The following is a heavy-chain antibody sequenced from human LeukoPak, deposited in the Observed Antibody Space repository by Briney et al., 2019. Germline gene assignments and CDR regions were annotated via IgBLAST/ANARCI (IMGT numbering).Heavy chain of an antibody. V-gene: IGHV3-21*01. J-gene: IGHJ4*02. CDR3: AREGGSSWYRYYFDY. CDR2: ISSSSSYI. Sequence: PGGSLRLSCAASGFTFSSYSMNWVRQAPGKGLEGVSSISSSSSYIYYADSVKGRFTISRHNAKNSLYLQMNSLRAEDTAVYYCAREGGSSWYRYYFDYWGQGTLVTVSS. CDR1: GFTFSSYS. D-gene: IGHD6-13*01.